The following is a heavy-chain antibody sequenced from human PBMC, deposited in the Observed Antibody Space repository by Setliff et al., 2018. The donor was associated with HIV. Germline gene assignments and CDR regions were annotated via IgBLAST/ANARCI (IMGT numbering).Heavy chain of an antibody. J-gene: IGHJ2*01. CDR2: IYYSGST. Sequence: SETLSLTCTVSGGSISSSSYYWGWIRQPPGKGLEGIGSIYYSGSTYYNPSLKSRVTISVDTSKNQFSLKLSSVTAADTALYYCARLGIAAAGTFNWYFDLWGRGTLVTVSS. V-gene: IGHV4-39*01. CDR1: GGSISSSSYY. CDR3: ARLGIAAAGTFNWYFDL. D-gene: IGHD6-13*01.